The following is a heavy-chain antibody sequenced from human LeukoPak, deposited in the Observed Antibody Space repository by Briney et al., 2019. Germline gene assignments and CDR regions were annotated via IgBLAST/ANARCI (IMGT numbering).Heavy chain of an antibody. V-gene: IGHV4-4*02. J-gene: IGHJ4*02. CDR3: ARVSFHYHSGNYGWYFDS. Sequence: PSETLSLTCGVSGGSITSTNYWTWVRQPPGKGLEWIGEVNLQGSTNYNPSLMGRVAISVDMSENHISLQLTSVTAADTAVYYCARVSFHYHSGNYGWYFDSWGQGTLVTVSS. CDR1: GGSITSTNY. CDR2: VNLQGST. D-gene: IGHD3-10*01.